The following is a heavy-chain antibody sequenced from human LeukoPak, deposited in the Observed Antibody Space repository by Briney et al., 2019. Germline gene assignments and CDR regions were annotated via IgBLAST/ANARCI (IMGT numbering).Heavy chain of an antibody. J-gene: IGHJ4*02. Sequence: SETLSLTCTVSGGSISSHYWGWIRQPPGKGLEWIGYIYYSGSTNYNPSLKSRVTISVDTSKNQFSLKLSSVTAADTAVYYCARESGSSSWYTLWGQGTLVTVSS. V-gene: IGHV4-59*11. CDR1: GGSISSHY. CDR2: IYYSGST. CDR3: ARESGSSSWYTL. D-gene: IGHD6-13*01.